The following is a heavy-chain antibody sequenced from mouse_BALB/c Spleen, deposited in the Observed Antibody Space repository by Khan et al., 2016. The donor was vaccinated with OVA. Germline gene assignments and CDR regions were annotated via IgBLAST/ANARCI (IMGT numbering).Heavy chain of an antibody. V-gene: IGHV2-3*01. D-gene: IGHD2-3*01. CDR2: IWADGST. CDR1: GFSLTTYG. J-gene: IGHJ2*01. CDR3: AKLMINSFDY. Sequence: QVQLKESGPGLVAPSQTLSISCTVSGFSLTTYGVSWIRQPPGKGLEWLGVIWADGSTNYHSALISRLSISKDNSKCQVSLVLISLQTDDTATYYVAKLMINSFDYWGQGTTLTVSS.